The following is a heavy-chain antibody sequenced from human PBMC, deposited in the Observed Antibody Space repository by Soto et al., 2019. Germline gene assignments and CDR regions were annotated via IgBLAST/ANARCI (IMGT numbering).Heavy chain of an antibody. CDR2: INHSGST. J-gene: IGHJ4*02. Sequence: SETLSLTCAVYGGSFSGYYWSWIRQPPGKGLEWIGEINHSGSTNYNPSLKSRVTISVDTSKNQFSLKLSSVTAADTAVYYCASGRGGKIKYYFDYCGQGTLVTVYS. D-gene: IGHD2-15*01. V-gene: IGHV4-34*01. CDR1: GGSFSGYY. CDR3: ASGRGGKIKYYFDY.